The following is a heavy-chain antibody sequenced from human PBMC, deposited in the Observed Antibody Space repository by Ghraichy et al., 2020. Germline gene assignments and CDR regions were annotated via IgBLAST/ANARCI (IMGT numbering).Heavy chain of an antibody. Sequence: ETLSLTCTVSGGSISNNRDSWAWIRQPPGKGLEWIATIFYSGLTHYNPPLESRVTMSVDTSTSQFSLRLGSVTAADTAVYYCGRRVHNGRGYHYFDFWGQGRLVTVSS. CDR2: IFYSGLT. V-gene: IGHV4-39*07. J-gene: IGHJ4*02. CDR3: GRRVHNGRGYHYFDF. D-gene: IGHD2-8*01. CDR1: GGSISNNRDS.